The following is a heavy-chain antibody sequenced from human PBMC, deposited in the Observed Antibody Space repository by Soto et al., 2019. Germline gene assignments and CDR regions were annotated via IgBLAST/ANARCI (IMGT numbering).Heavy chain of an antibody. V-gene: IGHV4-39*01. CDR2: IYYSGST. CDR3: ARHDWNGVDF. D-gene: IGHD1-1*01. J-gene: IGHJ4*02. Sequence: QMQLQESGPGLVKPSETLSLTCTVSGGSISRNSYYWGWIRHPPGKGLEWIGCIYYSGSTYYNPSRKSTVTIPVDTSQNQFSLKLSSVTAPDTAVYYCARHDWNGVDFWGQGTLVTVSS. CDR1: GGSISRNSYY.